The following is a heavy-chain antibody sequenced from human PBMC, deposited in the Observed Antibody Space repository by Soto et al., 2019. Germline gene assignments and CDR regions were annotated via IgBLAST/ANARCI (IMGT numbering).Heavy chain of an antibody. CDR1: GFTFSSYG. CDR3: AKARGLVPAAIHY. V-gene: IGHV3-30*18. J-gene: IGHJ4*02. Sequence: QVQLVESGGGVVQPGRSLRLSCAASGFTFSSYGMHWVRQAPGKGLEWVAVISYDGSNKYYADSVKGRFTISRDNSKNTLYLQMNSLRAEDTAVYYCAKARGLVPAAIHYWGQGTLVTVSS. D-gene: IGHD2-2*01. CDR2: ISYDGSNK.